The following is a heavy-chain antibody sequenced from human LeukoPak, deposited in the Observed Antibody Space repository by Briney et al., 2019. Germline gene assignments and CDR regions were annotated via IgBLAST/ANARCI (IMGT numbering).Heavy chain of an antibody. D-gene: IGHD2-2*01. V-gene: IGHV4-34*01. Sequence: SETLSLTSAVYGGSFSGYYWSWIRQPPGKGLEWIGEINHSGSTNYNPSLKSRVTISVDTSKNQFSLKLSSVTAADTAVYYCARFIVVVPAANGGDWFDPWVQGTLVTVSS. J-gene: IGHJ5*02. CDR1: GGSFSGYY. CDR3: ARFIVVVPAANGGDWFDP. CDR2: INHSGST.